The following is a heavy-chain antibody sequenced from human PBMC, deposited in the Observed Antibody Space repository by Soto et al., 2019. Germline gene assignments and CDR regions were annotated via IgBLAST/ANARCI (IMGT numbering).Heavy chain of an antibody. V-gene: IGHV3-66*01. Sequence: EVQLVESGGGLVQPGGSLRLSCAVSGFTVSNNYMTWVRQAPGKGLEWVSIIYSGGKTYYTDSVKGRFTISRDSSKNTLYLQMNSLRAEDTAVYYCATTSDRGYWGQGTLVTVSS. CDR3: ATTSDRGY. CDR1: GFTVSNNY. CDR2: IYSGGKT. D-gene: IGHD1-26*01. J-gene: IGHJ4*02.